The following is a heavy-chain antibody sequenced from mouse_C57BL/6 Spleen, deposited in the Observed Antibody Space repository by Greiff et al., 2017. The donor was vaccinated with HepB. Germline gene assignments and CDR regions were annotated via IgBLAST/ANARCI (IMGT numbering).Heavy chain of an antibody. CDR3: ASTYSRAY. CDR1: GYTFTSYW. Sequence: QVQLQQPGAELVKPGASVKLSCKASGYTFTSYWMQWVKQRPGQGLEWIGEIDPSDSYTNYNQKFKGKATLTVDTSSITAYMQLSSLTSEDSAVYYCASTYSRAYWGQGTLVTVSA. J-gene: IGHJ3*01. V-gene: IGHV1-50*01. CDR2: IDPSDSYT. D-gene: IGHD5-1*01.